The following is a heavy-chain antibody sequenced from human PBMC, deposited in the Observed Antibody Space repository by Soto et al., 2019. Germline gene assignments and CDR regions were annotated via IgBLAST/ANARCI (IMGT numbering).Heavy chain of an antibody. CDR3: ARGHYDFWSGSSYRLGGMDV. V-gene: IGHV1-69*13. CDR2: IIPIFGTA. J-gene: IGHJ6*02. CDR1: GGTFSSYA. Sequence: GASVQVSCKASGGTFSSYAISWVRQAPGQGLEWMGGIIPIFGTANYAQKFQGRVTITADESTSTAYMELSSLRSEDTAVYYCARGHYDFWSGSSYRLGGMDVWGQGTTVTVSS. D-gene: IGHD3-3*01.